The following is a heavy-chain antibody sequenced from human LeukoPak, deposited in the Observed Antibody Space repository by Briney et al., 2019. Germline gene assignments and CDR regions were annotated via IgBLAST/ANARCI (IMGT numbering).Heavy chain of an antibody. J-gene: IGHJ4*02. Sequence: PSETLSLTCTVSGGSISSSPYYWGWIRQPPGKGLEWIGSIYYSGTTHYSPSLESRVTISVDTSKNQFSLKLNSVTAADTAVYYCSKRTGLGYWGQGILVTVTS. CDR3: SKRTGLGY. CDR2: IYYSGTT. D-gene: IGHD1-1*01. V-gene: IGHV4-39*01. CDR1: GGSISSSPYY.